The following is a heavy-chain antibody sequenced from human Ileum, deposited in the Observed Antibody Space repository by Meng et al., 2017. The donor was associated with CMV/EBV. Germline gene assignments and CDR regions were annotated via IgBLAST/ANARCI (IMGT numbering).Heavy chain of an antibody. CDR3: VRGFGPRTKVDSHPLDS. CDR1: DAKFRYFG. CDR2: ISAYYGDK. V-gene: IGHV1-18*01. D-gene: IGHD3-10*01. Sequence: HLLQSGSEVKKPGASGKVTLQVSDAKFRYFGFSWVRQDPGQGIGWTRWISAYYGDKKYAEKFQDRVTMTTDTSTTTADMELTNLRADDTAIYYCVRGFGPRTKVDSHPLDSWGQGTLVTVSS. J-gene: IGHJ4*02.